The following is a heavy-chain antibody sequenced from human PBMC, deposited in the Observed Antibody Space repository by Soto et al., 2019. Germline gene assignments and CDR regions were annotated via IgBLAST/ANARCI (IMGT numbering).Heavy chain of an antibody. D-gene: IGHD3-16*01. CDR2: IIPVFGTV. Sequence: QVKLVQSGAEVKKPGSSVKLSCKASGGTFGNSAISWVRQDPGQGLEWMGGIIPVFGTVNYAQKSEGRVTITADESTSTVFMEMSRLTSEDTAVYYCAKVMAAAGYDSWGQGTLVTVSS. V-gene: IGHV1-69*01. J-gene: IGHJ4*02. CDR3: AKVMAAAGYDS. CDR1: GGTFGNSA.